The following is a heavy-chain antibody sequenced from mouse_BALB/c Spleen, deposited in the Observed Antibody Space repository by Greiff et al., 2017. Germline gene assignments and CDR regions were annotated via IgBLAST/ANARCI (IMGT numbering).Heavy chain of an antibody. J-gene: IGHJ2*01. CDR1: GFNIKDTY. V-gene: IGHV14-3*02. Sequence: EVQLQQSGAELVKPGASVKLSCTASGFNIKDTYMHWVKQRPEQGLEWIGRIDPANGNTKYDPKFQGKATITADTSSNTAYLQLSSLTSEDTAVYYCAYGSSYVWNFDYWGQGTTLTVSS. CDR2: IDPANGNT. D-gene: IGHD1-1*01. CDR3: AYGSSYVWNFDY.